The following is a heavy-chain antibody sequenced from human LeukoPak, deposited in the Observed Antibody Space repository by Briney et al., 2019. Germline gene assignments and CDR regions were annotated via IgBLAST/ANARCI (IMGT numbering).Heavy chain of an antibody. CDR1: GGSISTDY. CDR3: VRASVESGGAFDF. Sequence: MASETLSLTCTVSGGSISTDYWSWIRQPPGKGLDWIGYVSFGGGTNYNPSLKSRVITSADTSKNQFSLNLTSVTAADTAVYYCVRASVESGGAFDFWGQGTMVTVSS. D-gene: IGHD2-15*01. J-gene: IGHJ3*01. CDR2: VSFGGGT. V-gene: IGHV4-59*01.